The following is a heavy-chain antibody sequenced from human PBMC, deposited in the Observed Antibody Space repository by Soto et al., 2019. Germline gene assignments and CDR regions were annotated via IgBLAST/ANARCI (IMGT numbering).Heavy chain of an antibody. CDR2: INPNGGRT. D-gene: IGHD2-15*01. J-gene: IGHJ4*02. CDR3: ARAGYCRGGTCFHGNCDY. CDR1: GYTFTTYY. Sequence: QVQLVQSGAEVKRPGASVKVSCKASGYTFTTYYMHWVRQAPGPGLEWLGIINPNGGRTTYAQKFQGRVTMTRDTSTSTVYLELSSLRSEDTAVYYCARAGYCRGGTCFHGNCDYWGQGTLVTVSA. V-gene: IGHV1-46*01.